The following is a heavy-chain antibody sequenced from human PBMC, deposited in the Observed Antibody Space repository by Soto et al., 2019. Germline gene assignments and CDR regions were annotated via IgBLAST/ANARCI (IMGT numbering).Heavy chain of an antibody. V-gene: IGHV5-51*01. Sequence: PGESLKISGKGSGYSFTSYWIGWVRQMPGKGLEWMGILYPGDSDTRYSPSFQGQVTISADKSISTAYLQWSSLKASDTAMYYCARLVGATYYYYYYGMDVWGQGTTVTVSS. D-gene: IGHD1-26*01. CDR1: GYSFTSYW. CDR3: ARLVGATYYYYYYGMDV. J-gene: IGHJ6*02. CDR2: LYPGDSDT.